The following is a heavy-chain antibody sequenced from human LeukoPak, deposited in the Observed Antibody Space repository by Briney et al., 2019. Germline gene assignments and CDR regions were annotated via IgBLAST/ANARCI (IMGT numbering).Heavy chain of an antibody. CDR3: AKDPSLRVSLPV. J-gene: IGHJ4*02. V-gene: IGHV3-30*18. D-gene: IGHD3-3*01. Sequence: QPGGSLRLSCAASGFTFTNYGFHWVRQAPGKGLEWVALVSHDGNNKYYADSVKGRFATSRDDSKNTLYLQMNSLRAEDTAVYYCAKDPSLRVSLPVWGQGTLVTVSS. CDR1: GFTFTNYG. CDR2: VSHDGNNK.